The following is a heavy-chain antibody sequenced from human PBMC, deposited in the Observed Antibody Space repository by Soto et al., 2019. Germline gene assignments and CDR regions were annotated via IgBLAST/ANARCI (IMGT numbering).Heavy chain of an antibody. J-gene: IGHJ4*02. D-gene: IGHD2-15*01. V-gene: IGHV1-3*01. CDR1: GYTFTSYA. CDR2: INAGNGNT. CDR3: AMGYCSGGSCYPLFDY. Sequence: GASVKGSCKASGYTFTSYAMHFVRQAPGQRLEWMGWINAGNGNTKYSQKFQGRVTITRDTSASTAYMELSSLRSEDTAVYYCAMGYCSGGSCYPLFDYWGQGTLLTVSS.